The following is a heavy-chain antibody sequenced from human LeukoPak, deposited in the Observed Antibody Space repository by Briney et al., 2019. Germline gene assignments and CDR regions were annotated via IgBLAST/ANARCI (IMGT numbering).Heavy chain of an antibody. D-gene: IGHD6-13*01. CDR3: ARGTIREKKSWYY. J-gene: IGHJ4*02. CDR1: GGTFSSYA. Sequence: SVKVSCKASGGTFSSYAISWVRQAPGQGLGWMGGIIPIFGTANYAQKFQGRVTITTDESTSTAYMELSSLRSEDTAVYYCARGTIREKKSWYYWGQGTLVTVSS. CDR2: IIPIFGTA. V-gene: IGHV1-69*05.